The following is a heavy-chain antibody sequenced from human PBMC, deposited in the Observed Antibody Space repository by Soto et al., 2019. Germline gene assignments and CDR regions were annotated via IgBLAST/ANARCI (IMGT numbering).Heavy chain of an antibody. J-gene: IGHJ6*02. CDR3: ARGEDAFCYYGLDV. CDR1: GGSITSSY. Sequence: PSETLSLTCTVSGGSITSSYWSWIRRPPGKGLEWIAYIYDTGISGYTPSTSYNPSLKSRVTMSVDTSKSQFSLKLTSVTAADTAVYYCARGEDAFCYYGLDVWGQGMPVTVSS. CDR2: IYDTGISGYTPST. V-gene: IGHV4-59*01.